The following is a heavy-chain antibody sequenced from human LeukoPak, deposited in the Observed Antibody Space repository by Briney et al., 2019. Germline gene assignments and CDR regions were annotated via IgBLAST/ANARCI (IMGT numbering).Heavy chain of an antibody. CDR3: ARSPYNVGGGMGY. Sequence: ASVKVSCKASGYTFTGYYMHWVRQAPGQGLEWMGWINPNSGGTNYAQKFQGRVTMTRDTSISTAYMELSRLRSDDTAVYYCARSPYNVGGGMGYWGQGILVTVSS. D-gene: IGHD1-14*01. V-gene: IGHV1-2*02. CDR1: GYTFTGYY. CDR2: INPNSGGT. J-gene: IGHJ4*02.